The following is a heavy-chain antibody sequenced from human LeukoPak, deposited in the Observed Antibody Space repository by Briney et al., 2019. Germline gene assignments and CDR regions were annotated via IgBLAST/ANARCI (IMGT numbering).Heavy chain of an antibody. Sequence: AVKVSCKTSGGTFSSYAISWVRQAPGQGLEWMGGIIPIFGTADYAQKFHSRVTITADESTTTAYMELSSLRSEDTAMYYCASVRDYYDSSGSKFDDWGQGTLVTVSS. V-gene: IGHV1-69*13. CDR3: ASVRDYYDSSGSKFDD. D-gene: IGHD3-22*01. CDR2: IIPIFGTA. CDR1: GGTFSSYA. J-gene: IGHJ4*02.